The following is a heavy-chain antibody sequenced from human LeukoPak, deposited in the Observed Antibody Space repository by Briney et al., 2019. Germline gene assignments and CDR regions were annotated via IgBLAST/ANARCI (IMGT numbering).Heavy chain of an antibody. Sequence: SETLSLTCSVSGASTSCRTYHWGQIRQPPVQGLEWIGIIYYTGITYYNRSLKSRVTISVDTSKNQFSLKLSSVTAADTAVYCSARLIDESPGDYWGQGTLVTVS. CDR3: ARLIDESPGDY. D-gene: IGHD3-16*02. CDR2: IYYTGIT. J-gene: IGHJ4*02. CDR1: GASTSCRTYH. V-gene: IGHV4-39*01.